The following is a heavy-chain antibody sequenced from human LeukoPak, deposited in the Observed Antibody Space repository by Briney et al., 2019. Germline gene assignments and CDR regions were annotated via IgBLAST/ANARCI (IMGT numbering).Heavy chain of an antibody. CDR1: GGTFSSYA. D-gene: IGHD3-22*01. Sequence: SVKVSCKASGGTFSSYAISWVRQAPGQGLEWLGGIIPIFGTANYAQKFQGRVTITADESTSTAYMELSSLRSEDTAVYYCARDWYYYDSSGYYYALRYWGQGTLVTVSS. V-gene: IGHV1-69*13. CDR2: IIPIFGTA. CDR3: ARDWYYYDSSGYYYALRY. J-gene: IGHJ4*02.